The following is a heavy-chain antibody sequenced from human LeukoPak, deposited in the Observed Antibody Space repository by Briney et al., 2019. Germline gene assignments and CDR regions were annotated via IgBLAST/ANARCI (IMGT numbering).Heavy chain of an antibody. CDR2: IWYDGSSK. CDR3: ARDHISSSSGWFDP. CDR1: GFTFSSYG. J-gene: IGHJ5*02. D-gene: IGHD6-6*01. Sequence: GGSLRLSCAASGFTFSSYGMHWVRQAPGKGLEWVAVIWYDGSSKYYADSVKGRFTISRDNSKNTLYLQMNSLRAEDTAVYYCARDHISSSSGWFDPWGQGTLVTVSS. V-gene: IGHV3-33*01.